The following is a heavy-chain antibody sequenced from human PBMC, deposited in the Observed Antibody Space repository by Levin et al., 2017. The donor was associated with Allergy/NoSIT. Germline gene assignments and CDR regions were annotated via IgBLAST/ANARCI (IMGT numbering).Heavy chain of an antibody. CDR2: IYWEDDK. Sequence: ASGPTLVKPTQTLTLTCTFSGLSLSTSRVGVGWIRQPPTKALEWLALIYWEDDKYYNPSLESRLTITKDTATNQVVLTMTNMDPADTATYYCAHRRPPLAGDWFDPWGQGLLVTVSS. V-gene: IGHV2-5*02. J-gene: IGHJ5*02. CDR3: AHRRPPLAGDWFDP. CDR1: GLSLSTSRVG.